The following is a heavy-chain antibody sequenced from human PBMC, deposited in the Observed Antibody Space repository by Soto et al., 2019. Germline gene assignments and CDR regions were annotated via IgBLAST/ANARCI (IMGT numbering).Heavy chain of an antibody. CDR1: GFTFSSYG. V-gene: IGHV3-33*01. Sequence: PGGSLRLSCAASGFTFSSYGMHWVRQAPGKGLEWVAVIWYDGSNKYYADSVKGRFTISRDNSKNTLYLQMNSLRAEDTAVYYCARDAGRWLNNWFDPWGQGTLVTVSS. D-gene: IGHD3-16*01. CDR3: ARDAGRWLNNWFDP. J-gene: IGHJ5*02. CDR2: IWYDGSNK.